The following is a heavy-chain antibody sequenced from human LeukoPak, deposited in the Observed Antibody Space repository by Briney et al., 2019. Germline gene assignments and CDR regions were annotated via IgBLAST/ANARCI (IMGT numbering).Heavy chain of an antibody. D-gene: IGHD5-18*01. CDR3: SREDVDTGMVVQFQP. CDR1: GGSISSGSYY. J-gene: IGHJ5*02. V-gene: IGHV4-61*02. Sequence: PSQTLSLTCTVSGGSISSGSYYWSWIRQPAGKGLEWIGRIYTSGSTNYNPSLKSRVTISVDTPKNQFSLKLSSVTAADTAFYYSSREDVDTGMVVQFQPWGQGTLVTVSS. CDR2: IYTSGST.